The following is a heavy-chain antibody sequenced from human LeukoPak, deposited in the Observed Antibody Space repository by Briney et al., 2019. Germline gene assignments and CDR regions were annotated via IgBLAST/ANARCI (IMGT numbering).Heavy chain of an antibody. J-gene: IGHJ4*02. V-gene: IGHV3-30*04. CDR2: ISYDGSNK. D-gene: IGHD6-19*01. CDR3: GSGWYLRSVDY. CDR1: GFTFSSYA. Sequence: GRSLRLSCAASGFTFSSYAMHWVRQAPGKGLEWVAVISYDGSNKYYADSVKGRFTISRDNSKNTLYLQMNSLRAEDTAVYYCGSGWYLRSVDYWGQGTLVTVSS.